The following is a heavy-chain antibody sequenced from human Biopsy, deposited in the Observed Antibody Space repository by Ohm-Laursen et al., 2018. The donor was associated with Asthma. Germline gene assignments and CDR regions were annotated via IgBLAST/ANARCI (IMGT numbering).Heavy chain of an antibody. CDR3: ARQPIAEPGTTFYYYYGMDV. Sequence: GQTLSLTCAATGFTVTTHYMSWVRQAPGKGLEWVSVIYSGGSTYYADSVKGRFTISRDSSKNTLFLQMDSLRAEDTAVYYWARQPIAEPGTTFYYYYGMDVWGQGTTVTVSS. D-gene: IGHD6-13*01. V-gene: IGHV3-53*01. CDR1: GFTVTTHY. CDR2: IYSGGST. J-gene: IGHJ6*02.